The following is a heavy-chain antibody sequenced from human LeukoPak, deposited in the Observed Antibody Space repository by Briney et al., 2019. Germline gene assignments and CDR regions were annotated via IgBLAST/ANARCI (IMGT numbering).Heavy chain of an antibody. CDR1: GFTFSSYG. V-gene: IGHV3-23*01. D-gene: IGHD5-18*01. CDR2: ISGSGGST. J-gene: IGHJ4*02. Sequence: PGGSLRLSCAASGFTFSSYGMSWVRQAPGKGLEWVSAISGSGGSTYYADSVKGRFTISRDNSKNTLYLQMNSLRAEDTAVYYCAELPRGYSHGYYFDYWGQGTLVTVSS. CDR3: AELPRGYSHGYYFDY.